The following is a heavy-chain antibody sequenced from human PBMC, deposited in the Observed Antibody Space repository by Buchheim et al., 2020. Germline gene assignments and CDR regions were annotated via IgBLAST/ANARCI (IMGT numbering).Heavy chain of an antibody. J-gene: IGHJ6*03. CDR2: ISGSGGST. CDR1: GFTFSSYA. CDR3: AKAGSIKTITIFGVENYYYMDV. Sequence: EVQLLESGGGLVQPGGSLRLSCAASGFTFSSYAMSWVRQAPGKGLEWVSAISGSGGSTYYADSVKGRFTISRDNSKNTLYLQMNSLRAEDTAVYYCAKAGSIKTITIFGVENYYYMDVWGKGTT. D-gene: IGHD3-3*01. V-gene: IGHV3-23*01.